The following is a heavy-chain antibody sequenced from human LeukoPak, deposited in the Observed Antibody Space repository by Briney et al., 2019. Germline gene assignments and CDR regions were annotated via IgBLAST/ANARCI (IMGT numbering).Heavy chain of an antibody. CDR1: GFAFSGST. Sequence: GGSLRLSCAASGFAFSGSTLHWVRQASGKGLEWVGRIRTKANNNATAYAASMKGRFTISRDDSKNTAYLQMNSLKSEDTAVYYCTITVPDLYYFDYWGQGSLVTVSS. J-gene: IGHJ4*02. CDR2: IRTKANNNAT. D-gene: IGHD4-17*01. CDR3: TITVPDLYYFDY. V-gene: IGHV3-73*01.